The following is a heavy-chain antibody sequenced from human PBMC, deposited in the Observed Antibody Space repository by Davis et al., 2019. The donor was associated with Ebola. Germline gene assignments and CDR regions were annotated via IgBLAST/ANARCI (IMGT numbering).Heavy chain of an antibody. Sequence: GESLKISCAASGFTFSSYAMSWVRQAPGKGLEWVSGISASGGSTHYADSVKGWFTISRDNSKNTLYVQMNSLRAEDTAVYYCARKGPVTAGFDYWGQGTLVTVSS. CDR3: ARKGPVTAGFDY. CDR2: ISASGGST. V-gene: IGHV3-23*01. CDR1: GFTFSSYA. J-gene: IGHJ4*02. D-gene: IGHD2-21*02.